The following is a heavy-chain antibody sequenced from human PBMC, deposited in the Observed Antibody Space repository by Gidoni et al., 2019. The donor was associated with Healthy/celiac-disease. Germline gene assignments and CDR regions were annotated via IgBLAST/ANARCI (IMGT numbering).Heavy chain of an antibody. V-gene: IGHV1-2*02. Sequence: QVQLVPSGSALKKPGASVKVSCKASGYTFPGYYMHWVRQATGQGLEWMGWINPNSGGTNYAQKFQGRVTMTRDTSISTAYMELSRLRSDDTAVYYCARGNWNDDYYYYYYMDVWGKGTTVTVSS. CDR1: GYTFPGYY. CDR3: ARGNWNDDYYYYYYMDV. CDR2: INPNSGGT. D-gene: IGHD1-1*01. J-gene: IGHJ6*03.